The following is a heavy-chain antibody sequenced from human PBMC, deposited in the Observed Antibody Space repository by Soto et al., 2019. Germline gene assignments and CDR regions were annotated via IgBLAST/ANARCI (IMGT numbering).Heavy chain of an antibody. V-gene: IGHV3-30*04. Sequence: GGSLRLSCAASGFTFSSYAMSWVRQAPGKGLEWVAVISYSGGNKYYADSVKGRFTISRDNSKNTLYLQMNSLRAEDTAVYYCAREEWFNPNWFDPWGQGTLVTVSS. CDR2: ISYSGGNK. CDR1: GFTFSSYA. D-gene: IGHD3-3*01. CDR3: AREEWFNPNWFDP. J-gene: IGHJ5*02.